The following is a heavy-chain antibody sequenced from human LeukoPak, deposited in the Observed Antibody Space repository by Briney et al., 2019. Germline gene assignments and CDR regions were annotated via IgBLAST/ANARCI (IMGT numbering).Heavy chain of an antibody. CDR3: ARDDGGRHTSSLDY. J-gene: IGHJ4*02. V-gene: IGHV3-48*03. Sequence: GGSLRLSCAASGFPFSSYEMHWVRQAPGKGLEWVSYMSSSGDIIYYADPVEGRFAISRDNAKNSLYLQMDSLRAEDTATYYCARDDGGRHTSSLDYWGQGTLVAVSS. CDR2: MSSSGDII. D-gene: IGHD6-6*01. CDR1: GFPFSSYE.